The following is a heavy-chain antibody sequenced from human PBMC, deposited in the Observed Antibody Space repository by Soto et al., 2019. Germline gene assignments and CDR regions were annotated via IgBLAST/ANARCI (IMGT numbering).Heavy chain of an antibody. CDR3: ARDGYLSGYSYGPPDY. CDR1: GFTFSSYG. Sequence: QVQLVESGGGVVQPGRSLRLSCAASGFTFSSYGMHWVRQAPGKGLEWVAVIWYDGSNKYYADSVKGRFTISRDNSKNTLYLQMNSLRAEDTAVYYCARDGYLSGYSYGPPDYWGQGTLVTVSS. D-gene: IGHD5-18*01. V-gene: IGHV3-33*01. CDR2: IWYDGSNK. J-gene: IGHJ4*02.